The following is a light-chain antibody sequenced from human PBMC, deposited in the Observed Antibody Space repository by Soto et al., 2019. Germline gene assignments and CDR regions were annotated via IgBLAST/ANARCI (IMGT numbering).Light chain of an antibody. CDR2: AAS. J-gene: IGKJ4*01. CDR1: QCISSW. V-gene: IGKV1-12*01. CDR3: QRVNSCPLT. Sequence: DKQMSQSPSCLSASVGDRVTITCRASQCISSWLAWYQQKPGKAPKLLIYAASSLQSGVPSRFSGSGSGTDFTLSICGLRPEDFAPYRCQRVNSCPLTLGGGTKVDIK.